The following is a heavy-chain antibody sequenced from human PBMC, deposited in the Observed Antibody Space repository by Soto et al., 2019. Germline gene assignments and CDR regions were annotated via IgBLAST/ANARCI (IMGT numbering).Heavy chain of an antibody. CDR3: ARDIVATMYWFDP. CDR2: ISSSSSTI. V-gene: IGHV3-48*01. J-gene: IGHJ5*02. Sequence: EVQMVESGGGLEQPGGSLRLSCAASGFTFNSYGMSWVRPAPGKGLEWVSYISSSSSTIYYADSVKGRFTISRDNAKNSLYLQMNSLRAEDTAVYYCARDIVATMYWFDPWGQGTLVTVSS. D-gene: IGHD5-12*01. CDR1: GFTFNSYG.